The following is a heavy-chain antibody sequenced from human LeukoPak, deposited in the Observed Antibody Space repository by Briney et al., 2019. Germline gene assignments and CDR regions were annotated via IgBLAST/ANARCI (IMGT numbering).Heavy chain of an antibody. V-gene: IGHV4-61*02. D-gene: IGHD3-22*01. CDR3: ARGASMMYYYDSSGYCLDAFDI. Sequence: SETLSLTCTVSGGSISSGSYYWSWIRQPAGKGLEWIGRIYTSGSTNYNPSLKSRVTISVDTSKNQFSLKLSSATAADTAVYYCARGASMMYYYDSSGYCLDAFDIWGQGTMVTVSS. CDR2: IYTSGST. CDR1: GGSISSGSYY. J-gene: IGHJ3*02.